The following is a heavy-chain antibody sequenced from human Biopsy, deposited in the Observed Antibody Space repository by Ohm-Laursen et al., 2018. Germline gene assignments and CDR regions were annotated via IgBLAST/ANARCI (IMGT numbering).Heavy chain of an antibody. CDR2: ISYSGTT. CDR1: GVSVTSRGYY. J-gene: IGHJ5*02. CDR3: ARHPTGFWFDP. V-gene: IGHV4-61*08. Sequence: GTLSLTCTVSGVSVTSRGYYWTWIRQPPGTGVEWIRHISYSGTTNYKSSLRSRVTISVDPSKTQFSLNLTSVTAADTAVYYCARHPTGFWFDPWGQGTLVIASS.